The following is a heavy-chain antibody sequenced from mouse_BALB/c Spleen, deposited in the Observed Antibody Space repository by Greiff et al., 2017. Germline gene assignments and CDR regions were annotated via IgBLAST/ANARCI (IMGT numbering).Heavy chain of an antibody. CDR1: GFSLTSYG. J-gene: IGHJ3*01. CDR3: ARDTAATIRFAY. CDR2: IWAGGST. Sequence: VMLVESGPGLVAPSQSLSITCTVSGFSLTSYGVHWVRQPPGKGLEWLGVIWAGGSTNYNSALMSRLSISKDNSKSQVFLKMNSLQTDDTAMYYCARDTAATIRFAYWGQGTLVTVSA. D-gene: IGHD1-2*01. V-gene: IGHV2-9*02.